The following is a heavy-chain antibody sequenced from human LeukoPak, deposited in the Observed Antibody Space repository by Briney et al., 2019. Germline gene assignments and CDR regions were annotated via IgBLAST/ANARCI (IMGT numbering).Heavy chain of an antibody. CDR3: ARLRPVVAAISDYYYYGMDV. CDR1: GGSISSSSYY. D-gene: IGHD2-15*01. CDR2: IYYSGST. J-gene: IGHJ6*02. Sequence: PSGTLSLTCTVSGGSISSSSYYWGWIRQPPGKGLEWIGSIYYSGSTYYNPSLKSRVTISVDTSKNQFSLKLSPVTAADTAVYYCARLRPVVAAISDYYYYGMDVWGQGTTVTVSS. V-gene: IGHV4-39*01.